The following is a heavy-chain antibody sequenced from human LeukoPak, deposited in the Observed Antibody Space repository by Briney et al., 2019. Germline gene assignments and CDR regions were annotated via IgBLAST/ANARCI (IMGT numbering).Heavy chain of an antibody. Sequence: PSETLSLTCTVSGGSISSYYWSWIRQPPGKGLEWVANIQQDGSEGYFVDSVKGRFTISRDNANNSLYLEMNSLRVEDTAVYYCARSIAAAGDFHPGYNWFDPWGQGTLVTVSS. J-gene: IGHJ5*02. V-gene: IGHV3-7*01. CDR3: ARSIAAAGDFHPGYNWFDP. CDR1: GGSISSYY. D-gene: IGHD6-13*01. CDR2: IQQDGSEG.